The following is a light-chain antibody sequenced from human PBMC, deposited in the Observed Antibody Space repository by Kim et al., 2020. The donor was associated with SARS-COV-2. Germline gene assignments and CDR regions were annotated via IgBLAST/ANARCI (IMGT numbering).Light chain of an antibody. CDR2: GDN. CDR3: QSYDSSNWV. CDR1: SGSIASNY. Sequence: GKTVTISCTGSSGSIASNYVQWYQQRPGSAPTTVIYGDNQSPSGVPDRFSGSIDSSSNSASLTISGLKTEDEADYYCQSYDSSNWVFGGGTQLTVL. J-gene: IGLJ3*02. V-gene: IGLV6-57*02.